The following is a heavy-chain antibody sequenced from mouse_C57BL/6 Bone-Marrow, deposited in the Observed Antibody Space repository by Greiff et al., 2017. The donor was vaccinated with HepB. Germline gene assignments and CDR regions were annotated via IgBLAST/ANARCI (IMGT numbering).Heavy chain of an antibody. Sequence: EVQLQQSGPELVKPGDSVKISCKASGYSFTGYFMNWVMQSHGKSLEWIGRINPYNGDTFYNQKLKGKATLTVDKSSSTAHMELRSLTSEDSAVYYCARSGGLLYDFYYYAMDYWGQGTSVTVSS. CDR3: ARSGGLLYDFYYYAMDY. CDR1: GYSFTGYF. V-gene: IGHV1-20*01. D-gene: IGHD2-12*01. J-gene: IGHJ4*01. CDR2: INPYNGDT.